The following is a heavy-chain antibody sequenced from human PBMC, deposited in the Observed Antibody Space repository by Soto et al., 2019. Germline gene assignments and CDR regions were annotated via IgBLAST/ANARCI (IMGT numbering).Heavy chain of an antibody. J-gene: IGHJ4*02. D-gene: IGHD1-26*01. CDR3: ARAQNVGATTVGY. Sequence: GGSLRLSCAASGFTFSSYAMHWVRQAPGKGLEWVAVISYDGSNKYYADSVKGRFTISRDNSKNTLYLQMNSLRAEDTAVYYCARAQNVGATTVGYWGQGTLVTVSS. CDR2: ISYDGSNK. V-gene: IGHV3-30-3*01. CDR1: GFTFSSYA.